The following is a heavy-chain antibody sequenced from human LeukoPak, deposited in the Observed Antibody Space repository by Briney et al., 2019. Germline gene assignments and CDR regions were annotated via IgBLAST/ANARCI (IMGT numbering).Heavy chain of an antibody. V-gene: IGHV4-39*07. CDR1: GGSISSSSYY. J-gene: IGHJ6*03. CDR2: IYYSGST. CDR3: ARSGFLEWLLGTSYYYYMDV. D-gene: IGHD3-3*01. Sequence: SETLSLTCTVSGGSISSSSYYWGWIRQPPGKGLEWIGSIYYSGSTYYNPSLKSRVTISVDTSKNQFSLKLSSVTAADTAVYYCARSGFLEWLLGTSYYYYMDVWGKGTTVTVSS.